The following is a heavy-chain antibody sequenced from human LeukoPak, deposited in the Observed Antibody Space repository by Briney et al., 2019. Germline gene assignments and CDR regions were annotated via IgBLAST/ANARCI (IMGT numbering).Heavy chain of an antibody. CDR3: AKLLGYCSSTSCATSDY. CDR2: IYHSGST. V-gene: IGHV4-38-2*01. J-gene: IGHJ4*02. D-gene: IGHD2-2*01. CDR1: GYSISSGYY. Sequence: PSETLSLTCAVPGYSISSGYYWGWIRQPPGKGLEWIGSIYHSGSTYYNPSLKSRVTISVDTSKNQFSLKLSSVTAADTAVYYCAKLLGYCSSTSCATSDYWGQGTLVTVSS.